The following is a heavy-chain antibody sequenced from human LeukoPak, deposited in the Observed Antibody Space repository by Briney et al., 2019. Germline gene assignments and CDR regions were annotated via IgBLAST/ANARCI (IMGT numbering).Heavy chain of an antibody. J-gene: IGHJ4*02. Sequence: ASVKVSCKASGYTFTNYGISWVRQAPGQGLEWMGWISTNSDIRTYAQTLQGRFTMTTDTATTTAYMELNNLTFDDTAVYYCARDDIFRIAAAGTFDYWGQGTLVTVSS. CDR3: ARDDIFRIAAAGTFDY. V-gene: IGHV1-18*01. CDR1: GYTFTNYG. CDR2: ISTNSDIR. D-gene: IGHD6-13*01.